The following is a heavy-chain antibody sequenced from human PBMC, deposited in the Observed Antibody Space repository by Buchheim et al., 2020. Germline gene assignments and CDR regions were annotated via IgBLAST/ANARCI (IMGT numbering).Heavy chain of an antibody. V-gene: IGHV3-23*01. D-gene: IGHD3-10*01. Sequence: EVQLLESGGGLVQPGGSLRLSCAASGFTFSSYAMSWVRQAPGKGLEWVSSISDSGVSTSFADSVKGRFTIPSDNSKNQLYLQMNSLRAEDTAVYYCAEAIRASDYWGQGTL. CDR2: ISDSGVST. CDR1: GFTFSSYA. CDR3: AEAIRASDY. J-gene: IGHJ4*02.